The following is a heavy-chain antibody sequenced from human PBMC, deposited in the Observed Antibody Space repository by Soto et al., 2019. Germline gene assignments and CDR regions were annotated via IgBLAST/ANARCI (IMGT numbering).Heavy chain of an antibody. D-gene: IGHD6-19*01. Sequence: TETLSLTCTVSGGSISSYYWSWIRQPPGKGLEWIGYIYYSGSTNYNPSLKSRVTISVDTSKNQFSLKPSSVTAADTAVYYCARAYSSGWYATTPPHYYYYIDVRGKGTTVTVSS. V-gene: IGHV4-59*01. CDR2: IYYSGST. J-gene: IGHJ6*03. CDR3: ARAYSSGWYATTPPHYYYYIDV. CDR1: GGSISSYY.